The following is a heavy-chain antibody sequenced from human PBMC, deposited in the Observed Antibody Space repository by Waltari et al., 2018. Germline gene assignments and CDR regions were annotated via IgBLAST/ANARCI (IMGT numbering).Heavy chain of an antibody. CDR1: GGSFSGYY. CDR3: ARATYDFWSGYYYHPEGRYMDV. J-gene: IGHJ6*03. Sequence: QVQLQQWGAGLLKPSETLSLTCAVYGGSFSGYYWSWIRQPPGKGLEWFGEINHIGTTNYNPSLKSRVTISVDTSKNQFSLKLSSVTAADTAVYYCARATYDFWSGYYYHPEGRYMDVWGKGTTVTISS. D-gene: IGHD3-3*01. V-gene: IGHV4-34*01. CDR2: INHIGTT.